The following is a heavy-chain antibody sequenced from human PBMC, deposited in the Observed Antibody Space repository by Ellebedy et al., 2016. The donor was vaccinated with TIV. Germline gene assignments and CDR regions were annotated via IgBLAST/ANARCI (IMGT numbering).Heavy chain of an antibody. CDR2: INPNSGDT. CDR1: GYTFTGYY. D-gene: IGHD5-18*01. V-gene: IGHV1-2*02. CDR3: ARDSRGYRV. J-gene: IGHJ6*02. Sequence: AASVTVSCKASGYTFTGYYMHWVRQAPGQGLEWMGWINPNSGDTNYAQKLQGRVTMTRDTSISTAYMELSRLSSDDTAVYYCARDSRGYRVWGQGTTVTVSS.